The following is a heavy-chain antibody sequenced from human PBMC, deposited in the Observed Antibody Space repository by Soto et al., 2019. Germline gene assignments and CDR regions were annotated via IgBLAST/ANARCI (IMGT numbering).Heavy chain of an antibody. Sequence: PGGPLRLSCAASGFTFSSYAMSWVRQAPGKGLEWISAVSGSGGSTYYADSVRGRFTISRNNSNSTLYLQMNSLRADDTAVYYCATYKRVSGFVDWGQGTLVTVSS. CDR3: ATYKRVSGFVD. J-gene: IGHJ4*02. D-gene: IGHD1-1*01. V-gene: IGHV3-23*01. CDR1: GFTFSSYA. CDR2: VSGSGGST.